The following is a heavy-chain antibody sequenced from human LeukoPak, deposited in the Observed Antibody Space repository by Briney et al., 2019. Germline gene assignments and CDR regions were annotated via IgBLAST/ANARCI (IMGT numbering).Heavy chain of an antibody. CDR3: AKGHTYGMI. CDR1: GFTFSDFY. CDR2: ISGSGTTM. Sequence: GGSLRLSCAASGFTFSDFYMSWLRQSPGKGLEWVSYISGSGTTMDYADSVKGRFTISRDNAKDSLYLQMNNRGAEDTAVYYCAKGHTYGMIWGQGTLVTVSS. D-gene: IGHD5-18*01. J-gene: IGHJ1*01. V-gene: IGHV3-11*01.